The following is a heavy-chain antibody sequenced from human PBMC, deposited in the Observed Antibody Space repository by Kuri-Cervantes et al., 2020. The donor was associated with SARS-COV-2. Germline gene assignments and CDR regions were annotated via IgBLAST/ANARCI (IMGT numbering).Heavy chain of an antibody. J-gene: IGHJ6*03. Sequence: GGSLRLSCAASGFIFSDSYMSWVRQAPGKCLEWVSYISSSSSYSYYADSVKGRFTISRDNAKNSLYLQMNSLRAEDTAVYYCARHYGSGSYSFMHVWGKGTPVTVSS. CDR1: GFIFSDSY. V-gene: IGHV3-11*06. CDR3: ARHYGSGSYSFMHV. D-gene: IGHD3-10*01. CDR2: ISSSSSYS.